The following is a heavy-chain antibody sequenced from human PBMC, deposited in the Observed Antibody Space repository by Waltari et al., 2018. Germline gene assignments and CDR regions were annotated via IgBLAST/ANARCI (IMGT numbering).Heavy chain of an antibody. CDR2: SDPDNGGT. V-gene: IGHV1-2*06. D-gene: IGHD3-10*01. CDR3: ATALGDNTSASRPFHL. CDR1: GYIFSGYF. Sequence: QGQLVQSGAEVKKPGASVKVSCKASGYIFSGYFIHWLRRARGEGLEWMGRSDPDNGGTTYAQKFQGRVTITADTSTDTAYLELSSLTSEDTAVFYCATALGDNTSASRPFHLWGQGTVITVSS. J-gene: IGHJ3*01.